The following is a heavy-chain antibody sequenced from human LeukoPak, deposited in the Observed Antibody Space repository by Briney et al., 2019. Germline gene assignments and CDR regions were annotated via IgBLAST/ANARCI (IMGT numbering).Heavy chain of an antibody. J-gene: IGHJ4*02. CDR2: IYYSGST. D-gene: IGHD4-17*01. CDR3: AREMVTTLDY. CDR1: GGSISNYY. Sequence: PSETLSLTCTVSGGSISNYYWSWIRQPPGKGLEWIGYIYYSGSTKYNPSLKSRVTISADTSKNQFSLKLRSVTAADTAVYYCAREMVTTLDYWGQGTLVTVSS. V-gene: IGHV4-59*12.